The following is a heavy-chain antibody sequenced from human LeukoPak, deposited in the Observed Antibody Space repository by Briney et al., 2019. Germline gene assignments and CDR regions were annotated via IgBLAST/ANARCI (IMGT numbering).Heavy chain of an antibody. V-gene: IGHV1-18*01. J-gene: IGHJ6*02. CDR1: GYTFTSFG. Sequence: GSLRVSCTAFGYTFTSFGISWVRQAPGQGPEWMGWISRDNGNTNYAQNLKGRVTMTTETSTSTAYMELRSLRSDDTAVYYCARIISSGYNYGMDVWGQGTTVTVSS. D-gene: IGHD3-22*01. CDR3: ARIISSGYNYGMDV. CDR2: ISRDNGNT.